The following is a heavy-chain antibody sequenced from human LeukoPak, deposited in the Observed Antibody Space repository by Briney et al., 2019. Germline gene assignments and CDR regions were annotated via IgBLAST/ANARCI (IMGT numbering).Heavy chain of an antibody. J-gene: IGHJ4*02. CDR1: GGSISSSSYY. Sequence: SETLSLTCIVSGGSISSSSYYWGWIRQPPGKGLEWIGSIYYSGSTYYNPSLKSRVTISVDTSKNQFSLKLSSVTAADTAVYYCARERYYYGSGSYYPFDYWGQGTLVTVSS. D-gene: IGHD3-10*01. V-gene: IGHV4-39*02. CDR3: ARERYYYGSGSYYPFDY. CDR2: IYYSGST.